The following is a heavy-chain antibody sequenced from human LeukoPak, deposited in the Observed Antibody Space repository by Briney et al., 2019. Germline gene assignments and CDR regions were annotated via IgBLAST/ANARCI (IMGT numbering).Heavy chain of an antibody. Sequence: PGRSLRLSCAGSGFIFNNYAMHWVRQPPGKGLEWVSGISWNSGSIDYADSVKGRFTISRDNARNSLYLQMNSLRGEDTAVYYCARTQLDLDGFDIWGQGTTVTVSS. CDR3: ARTQLDLDGFDI. V-gene: IGHV3-9*01. CDR1: GFIFNNYA. J-gene: IGHJ3*02. CDR2: ISWNSGSI. D-gene: IGHD1-1*01.